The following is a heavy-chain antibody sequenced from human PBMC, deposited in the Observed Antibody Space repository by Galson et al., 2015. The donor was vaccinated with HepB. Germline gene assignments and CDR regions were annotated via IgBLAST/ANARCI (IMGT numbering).Heavy chain of an antibody. J-gene: IGHJ3*02. D-gene: IGHD5-12*01. CDR3: ARSWLHDAFDI. Sequence: SVKVSCKASGFTFTGYYMHWVRQAPGQGLEWMGWINPNSGGTNYAQKFQGRVTMTRDTSISTAYMEVYRLRSDDTAIYYCARSWLHDAFDIWGQGTMVTVSS. CDR1: GFTFTGYY. CDR2: INPNSGGT. V-gene: IGHV1-2*02.